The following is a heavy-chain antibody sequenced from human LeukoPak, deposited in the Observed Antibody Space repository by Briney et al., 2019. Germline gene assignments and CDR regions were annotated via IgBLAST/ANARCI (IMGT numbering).Heavy chain of an antibody. Sequence: GASVKVSCKASGFTFTSSAVQWVRQARGQRLEWIGWIVVGSGNTNYAQKFQERVTTTRDMSTSTAYMELSSLRSEDTAVYYCAAAIFDWDPYYYYYGMDVWGQGTTVTVSS. D-gene: IGHD3-9*01. CDR2: IVVGSGNT. CDR1: GFTFTSSA. J-gene: IGHJ6*02. V-gene: IGHV1-58*01. CDR3: AAAIFDWDPYYYYYGMDV.